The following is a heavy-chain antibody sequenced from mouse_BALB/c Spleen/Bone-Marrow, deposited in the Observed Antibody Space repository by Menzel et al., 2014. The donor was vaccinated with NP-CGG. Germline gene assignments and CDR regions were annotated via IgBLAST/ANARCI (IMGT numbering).Heavy chain of an antibody. D-gene: IGHD2-1*01. CDR2: IAPGSGST. CDR1: GYTFTNYW. CDR3: ARGIYYGNYVYAMDY. J-gene: IGHJ4*01. V-gene: IGHV1S41*01. Sequence: DLVKPGASVKLSCKASGYTFTNYWINWIKQRPGQGLEWIGRIAPGSGSTYYNEMFKGKATLTVDTSSSTSYIHLSSLSSEDSAVYFCARGIYYGNYVYAMDYWGQGTSVTVSS.